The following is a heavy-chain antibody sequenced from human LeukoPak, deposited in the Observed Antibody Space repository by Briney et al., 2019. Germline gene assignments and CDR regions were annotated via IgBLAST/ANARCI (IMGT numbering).Heavy chain of an antibody. Sequence: GGSLRLSCAASGFALSSHWMTWVRQVPGRGPEWVANANRDGSETYYLDSVKGRFTISKDNAKNSLYLQMNSLRAEDTALYHCARNNGMDVWGQGTTVIVSS. CDR1: GFALSSHW. J-gene: IGHJ6*02. V-gene: IGHV3-7*03. CDR3: ARNNGMDV. CDR2: ANRDGSET.